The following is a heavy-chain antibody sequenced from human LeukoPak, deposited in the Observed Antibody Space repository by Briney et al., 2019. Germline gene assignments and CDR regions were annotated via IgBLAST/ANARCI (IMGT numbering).Heavy chain of an antibody. CDR1: GFTFSRYW. CDR3: ARERREAAGFDP. D-gene: IGHD6-25*01. CDR2: ISPDGGTT. J-gene: IGHJ5*02. Sequence: GGSLRLSCAASGFTFSRYWMHWVRQAPGKGLMWVSRISPDGGTTLYADSVKGRFTISRDNTKDSLYLQMNSLRAEDTAVYYCARERREAAGFDPWGQGTLVTLTS. V-gene: IGHV3-74*03.